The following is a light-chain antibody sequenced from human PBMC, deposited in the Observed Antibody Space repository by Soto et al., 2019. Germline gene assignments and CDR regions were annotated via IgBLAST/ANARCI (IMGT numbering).Light chain of an antibody. V-gene: IGLV2-14*01. Sequence: QSVLTQPASVSGSPGQSITISCTGTSSDVSGYNYVSWYQQHPGKAPKLMIYEVTNRPSGVSSRFSGSKSGNTASLIISGLQTEDEADYYCSSYTSSSTRLFGTGTKVTV. J-gene: IGLJ1*01. CDR3: SSYTSSSTRL. CDR2: EVT. CDR1: SSDVSGYNY.